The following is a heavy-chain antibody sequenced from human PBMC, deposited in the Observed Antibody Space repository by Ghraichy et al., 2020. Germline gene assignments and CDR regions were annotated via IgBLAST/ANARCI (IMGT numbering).Heavy chain of an antibody. CDR3: ARRTAYDFWSGYYIGYFDY. CDR2: IYYSGST. CDR1: GGSISSSSYY. V-gene: IGHV4-39*01. D-gene: IGHD3-3*01. J-gene: IGHJ4*02. Sequence: GSLRLSCTVSGGSISSSSYYWGWIRQPPGKGLEWIGSIYYSGSTYYNPSLKSRVTISVDTSKNQFSLKLSSVTAADTAVYYCARRTAYDFWSGYYIGYFDYWGQGTLVTVSS.